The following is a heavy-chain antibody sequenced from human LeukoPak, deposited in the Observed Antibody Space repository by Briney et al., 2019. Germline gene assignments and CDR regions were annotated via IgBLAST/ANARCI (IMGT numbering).Heavy chain of an antibody. J-gene: IGHJ6*02. D-gene: IGHD3-10*01. Sequence: GESLRLSCAASGFTFSSYGMHWVRQAPGKGLEWVAVISYDGSNKYYADSVKGRFTISRDNSKNTLYLQMNSLRAEDTAVYYCAKDYGSGISKYGMDVWGQGTTVTVSS. V-gene: IGHV3-30*18. CDR2: ISYDGSNK. CDR1: GFTFSSYG. CDR3: AKDYGSGISKYGMDV.